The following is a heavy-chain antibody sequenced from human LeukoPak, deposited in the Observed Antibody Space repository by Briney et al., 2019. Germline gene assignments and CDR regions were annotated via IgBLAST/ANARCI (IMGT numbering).Heavy chain of an antibody. V-gene: IGHV3-15*01. CDR1: GFTFSNAW. Sequence: GGSLRLSCAASGFTFSNAWISWVRQAPGKGLEWVGRIKSKTDGGTTDYAAPVKGRFTISRDDSKNTLYLQMNSLKTEDTAVYYCTTGTLLNYYYYGMDVWGKGTTVTVFS. CDR3: TTGTLLNYYYYGMDV. D-gene: IGHD3-10*01. J-gene: IGHJ6*04. CDR2: IKSKTDGGTT.